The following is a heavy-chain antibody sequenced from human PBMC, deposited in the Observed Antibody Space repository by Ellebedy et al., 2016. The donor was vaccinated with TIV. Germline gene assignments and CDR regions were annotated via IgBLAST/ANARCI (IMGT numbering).Heavy chain of an antibody. V-gene: IGHV3-23*01. CDR3: AKVIGGEIVVMPNDY. Sequence: PGGSLRLSCAASGFTFSSYAMSWVRQAPGKGLEWVSAISGSGGSTYYADSVKGRFTISRDNSKNTLYLQMNSLRAEDTAVYYCAKVIGGEIVVMPNDYWGQGTLVTVSS. CDR2: ISGSGGST. J-gene: IGHJ4*02. CDR1: GFTFSSYA. D-gene: IGHD3-22*01.